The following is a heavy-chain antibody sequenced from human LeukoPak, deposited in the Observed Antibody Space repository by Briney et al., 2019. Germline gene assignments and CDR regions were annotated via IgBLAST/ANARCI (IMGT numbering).Heavy chain of an antibody. J-gene: IGHJ5*02. CDR3: ARKARQQLVLFKTDWFDP. Sequence: PSETLSLTCAVYGGSFSGYYGSWIRQPPGKGLEWIGEINHSGSTNYNPSLKSRVTISVDTSKNQFSLKLSSVTAADTAVYYCARKARQQLVLFKTDWFDPWGQGTLVTVSS. V-gene: IGHV4-34*01. D-gene: IGHD6-13*01. CDR2: INHSGST. CDR1: GGSFSGYY.